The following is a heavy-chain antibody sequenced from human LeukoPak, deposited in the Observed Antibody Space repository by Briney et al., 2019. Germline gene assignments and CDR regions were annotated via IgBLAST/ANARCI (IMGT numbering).Heavy chain of an antibody. CDR1: GFTFSSFG. Sequence: GGSLRLSCAASGFTFSSFGMHWVRQAPGKGLEWVTFIWYDGNKKYYADSVKGRFTISRDNSKNTLYLQMNSLRSEDTAVYYCAKGHSEGYYSYYMDVSTKGTTVTVSS. J-gene: IGHJ6*03. D-gene: IGHD1-26*01. CDR2: IWYDGNKK. V-gene: IGHV3-30*02. CDR3: AKGHSEGYYSYYMDV.